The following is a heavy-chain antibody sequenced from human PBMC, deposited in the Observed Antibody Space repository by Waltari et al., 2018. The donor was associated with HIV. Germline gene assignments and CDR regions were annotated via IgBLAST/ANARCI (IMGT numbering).Heavy chain of an antibody. CDR1: GGSFSGYY. J-gene: IGHJ4*02. CDR3: ARAPPGTVTFDY. CDR2: INHSGST. V-gene: IGHV4-34*01. D-gene: IGHD4-17*01. Sequence: QVQLQQWGAGLLKPSETLSLTCAVYGGSFSGYYWSWIRQPPGKGLEWIGEINHSGSTNYNPSLKSRVTISVDTSKNQFSLKLSSVTAADTAVYYCARAPPGTVTFDYWGQGTLVTVSS.